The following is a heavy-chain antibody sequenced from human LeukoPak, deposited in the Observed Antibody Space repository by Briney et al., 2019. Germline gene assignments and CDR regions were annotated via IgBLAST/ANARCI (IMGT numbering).Heavy chain of an antibody. D-gene: IGHD2-2*01. CDR2: ISSSGSTI. CDR3: ARSGEGYCSSTRCYRVWSYYYMDV. V-gene: IGHV3-11*01. CDR1: GFTFSDYY. Sequence: GGSLRLSCAASGFTFSDYYMSWIRQAPGKGLEWVSYISSSGSTIYYADSVKGRFTISRDNAKNSLYLQMNSLRAEDTAVYYCARSGEGYCSSTRCYRVWSYYYMDVWGKGTTVTVSS. J-gene: IGHJ6*03.